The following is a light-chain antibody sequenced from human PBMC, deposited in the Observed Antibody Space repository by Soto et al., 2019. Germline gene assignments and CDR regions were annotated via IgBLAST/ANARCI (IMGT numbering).Light chain of an antibody. V-gene: IGKV3-20*01. CDR2: GAS. J-gene: IGKJ5*01. CDR3: QQYNNWPPIT. CDR1: QSVSSSY. Sequence: DIVLTQSPGTLSLSPGERATLSCRATQSVSSSYLAWYQQKPGQAHRLIIYGASSRATGIPDRFSGSGSGTDFTLTISSLQSEDFVVYYCQQYNNWPPITFGQGTRLEIK.